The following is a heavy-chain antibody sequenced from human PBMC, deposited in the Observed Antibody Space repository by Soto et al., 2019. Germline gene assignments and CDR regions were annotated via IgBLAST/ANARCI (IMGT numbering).Heavy chain of an antibody. J-gene: IGHJ6*02. CDR1: GFTFSNAW. CDR3: TTDSGSYGLYYYYGMDV. D-gene: IGHD5-18*01. Sequence: EVQLVESGGGLVKPGGSLRLSCAASGFTFSNAWMSWVRQAPGKGLEWVGRIKSKTDGGTTDYAAPVKGRFTISRDDSKNTLYLQMNSLKTADTAVYYCTTDSGSYGLYYYYGMDVWGQGTTVTVSS. CDR2: IKSKTDGGTT. V-gene: IGHV3-15*01.